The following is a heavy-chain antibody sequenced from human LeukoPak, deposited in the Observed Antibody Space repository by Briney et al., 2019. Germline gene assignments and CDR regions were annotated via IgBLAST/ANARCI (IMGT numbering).Heavy chain of an antibody. CDR1: GFAFSRYA. CDR3: ARPIMQWLGSDY. V-gene: IGHV3-30*04. CDR2: ISNDGSKK. J-gene: IGHJ4*02. D-gene: IGHD6-19*01. Sequence: GRSLRLSCAASGFAFSRYAMHWVRQAPGKGLEWVGVISNDGSKKYYADSVKGRFPISRDNSKNTLYLRMNSLRTEDTAVYYCARPIMQWLGSDYWGQGTLVTVSS.